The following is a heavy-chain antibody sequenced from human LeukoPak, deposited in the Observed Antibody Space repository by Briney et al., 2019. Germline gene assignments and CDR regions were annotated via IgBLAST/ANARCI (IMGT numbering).Heavy chain of an antibody. J-gene: IGHJ4*02. D-gene: IGHD6-19*01. Sequence: GESLKISCKGSGYTFTSYWIGWVRQMPGKGLEWMGIIYPGDSDTRYNPSFQGQVTISADKSTSTAYLQWSSLKASDTAMHYCARRYTSGETFEYWGQGTLVTVSS. V-gene: IGHV5-51*01. CDR1: GYTFTSYW. CDR3: ARRYTSGETFEY. CDR2: IYPGDSDT.